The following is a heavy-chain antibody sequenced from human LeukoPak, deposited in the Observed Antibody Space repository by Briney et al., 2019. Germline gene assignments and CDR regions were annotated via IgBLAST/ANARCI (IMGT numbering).Heavy chain of an antibody. J-gene: IGHJ6*03. CDR2: IKQDGSEK. D-gene: IGHD3-9*01. V-gene: IGHV3-7*01. CDR1: GFTFSSYW. Sequence: GGSLRLSCAASGFTFSSYWMSWVRQAPGKGLEWVANIKQDGSEKYYVDSVKGRFTISRDNAKNSLYLQMNSLRGEETAVYYCARNLRSEVLTGYYRYYYYMDVWGKGTTVTISS. CDR3: ARNLRSEVLTGYYRYYYYMDV.